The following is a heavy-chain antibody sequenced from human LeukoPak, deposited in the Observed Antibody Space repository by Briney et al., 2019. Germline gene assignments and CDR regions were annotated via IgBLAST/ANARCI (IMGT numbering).Heavy chain of an antibody. CDR2: INSDGSST. D-gene: IGHD2-15*01. V-gene: IGHV3-74*01. CDR3: ASLRVVVVAATAPTDY. Sequence: GGSLRLSCAASGFTFSSYWMHWVRQAPGKGLVWVSRINSDGSSTSYADSVKGRFTISRDNAKNTLYLQMNSLRAEDTAVYYCASLRVVVVAATAPTDYWGQGTLVTVSS. J-gene: IGHJ4*02. CDR1: GFTFSSYW.